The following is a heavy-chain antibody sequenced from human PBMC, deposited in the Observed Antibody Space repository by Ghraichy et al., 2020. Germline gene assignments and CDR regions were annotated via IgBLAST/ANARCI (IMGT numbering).Heavy chain of an antibody. J-gene: IGHJ5*02. CDR1: GFNFGDFA. CDR3: ARYSGWNTSSYFFKS. CDR2: IARSGSA. Sequence: GGSLRLSCAMSGFNFGDFAVGWVRQAPGKGLEWVSSIARSGSADYTDSVKGRFTISRDNSKNILYLHMSSLRAEDTATYYCARYSGWNTSSYFFKSWGQGTLVTVSP. D-gene: IGHD3-9*01. V-gene: IGHV3-23*01.